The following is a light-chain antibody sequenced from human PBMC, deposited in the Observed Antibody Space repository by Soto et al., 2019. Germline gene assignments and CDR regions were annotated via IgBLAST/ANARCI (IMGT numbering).Light chain of an antibody. Sequence: QSALTQPASVSGSPGQSITISCTGTSSDVGGYNYVSWFQQHPGKGPKLMIYEVSNRPSGVSNRFSGSKSGNTASLTISGLRAEDEADYYCSSYTRSNTLVFGGGTKLTVL. J-gene: IGLJ2*01. V-gene: IGLV2-14*01. CDR2: EVS. CDR3: SSYTRSNTLV. CDR1: SSDVGGYNY.